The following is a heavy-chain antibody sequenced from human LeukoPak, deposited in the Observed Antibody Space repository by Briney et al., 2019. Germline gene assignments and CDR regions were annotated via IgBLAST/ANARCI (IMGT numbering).Heavy chain of an antibody. CDR2: IYTSGST. Sequence: ASETLSLTCTVSGGSISSGSYYWSWIRQPAGKGLEWIGRIYTSGSTNYNPSLKSRVTISLDTSKDQFSLKLSSVTAADTAVYYCANSIDFDYGDYYFDYWGQGALVTISS. D-gene: IGHD4-17*01. J-gene: IGHJ4*02. V-gene: IGHV4-61*02. CDR1: GGSISSGSYY. CDR3: ANSIDFDYGDYYFDY.